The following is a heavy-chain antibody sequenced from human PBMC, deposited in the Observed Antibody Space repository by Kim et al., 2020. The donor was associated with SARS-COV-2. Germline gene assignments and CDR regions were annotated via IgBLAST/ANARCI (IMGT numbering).Heavy chain of an antibody. CDR3: ASSTYDFWSGYYSYYMDV. D-gene: IGHD3-3*01. V-gene: IGHV1-18*01. CDR2: ISAYNGNT. J-gene: IGHJ6*03. Sequence: ASVKVSCKASGYTFTSYGISWVRQAPGQGLEWMGWISAYNGNTNYAQKLQGRVTMTTDTSTSTAYMELRSLRSDDTAVYYCASSTYDFWSGYYSYYMDVWGKGTTVTVSS. CDR1: GYTFTSYG.